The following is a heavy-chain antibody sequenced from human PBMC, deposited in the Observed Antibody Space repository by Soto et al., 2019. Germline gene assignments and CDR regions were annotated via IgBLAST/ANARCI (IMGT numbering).Heavy chain of an antibody. D-gene: IGHD3-10*02. CDR3: ARSHLSYDYVRQTWRVFGDSFDV. CDR1: GLSLSSYA. Sequence: GSLRLSCAGSGLSLSSYAMTWVRQAPGKGLEWIGELIHGGSTNYNPSLKSRVTFSLDTSKSQFSLHVMSVTAADTAVYYCARSHLSYDYVRQTWRVFGDSFDVWGSGTSVTVSS. J-gene: IGHJ3*01. V-gene: IGHV4-34*12. CDR2: LIHGGST.